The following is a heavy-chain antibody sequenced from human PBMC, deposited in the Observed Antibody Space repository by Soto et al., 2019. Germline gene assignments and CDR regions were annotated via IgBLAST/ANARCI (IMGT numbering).Heavy chain of an antibody. Sequence: SVKVSCKASGGTFSSYAISWVRQAPGQGLEWMGGIIPIFGTANYAQKFQGRVTITADESTSTAYMELSSLRSEDTAVYYCASSFLLPITIFGVVKGPNWFDPWGQGTLFTSPQ. CDR3: ASSFLLPITIFGVVKGPNWFDP. CDR1: GGTFSSYA. CDR2: IIPIFGTA. D-gene: IGHD3-3*01. V-gene: IGHV1-69*13. J-gene: IGHJ5*02.